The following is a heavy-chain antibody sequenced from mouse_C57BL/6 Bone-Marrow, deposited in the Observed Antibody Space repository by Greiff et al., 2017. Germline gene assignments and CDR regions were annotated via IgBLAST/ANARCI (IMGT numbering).Heavy chain of an antibody. CDR2: IDPEDGDT. Sequence: EVKLQESGAELVRPGASVKLSCTASGFNIKDYYMHWVKQRPEQGLEWIGRIDPEDGDTEYAPKFQGKATMTADTSSNTAYLQLSSLTSEDTAVYYCTTGDYYGSSKYYYAMDYWGQGTSGTVSS. CDR3: TTGDYYGSSKYYYAMDY. V-gene: IGHV14-1*01. J-gene: IGHJ4*01. CDR1: GFNIKDYY. D-gene: IGHD1-1*01.